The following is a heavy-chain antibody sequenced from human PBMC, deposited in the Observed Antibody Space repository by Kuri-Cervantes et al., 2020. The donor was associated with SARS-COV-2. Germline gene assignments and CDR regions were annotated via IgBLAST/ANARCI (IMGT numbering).Heavy chain of an antibody. Sequence: GGSLRLSCAASGFTFSSYAMHWVRQAPGKGLEWVANIKQDGSEKYYVDSVKGRFTISRDNAKNSLYLQMNSLRAEDTAVYYCARSKVGATTSYFDYWGQGTLVTVSS. CDR2: IKQDGSEK. CDR1: GFTFSSYA. J-gene: IGHJ4*02. CDR3: ARSKVGATTSYFDY. V-gene: IGHV3-7*05. D-gene: IGHD1-26*01.